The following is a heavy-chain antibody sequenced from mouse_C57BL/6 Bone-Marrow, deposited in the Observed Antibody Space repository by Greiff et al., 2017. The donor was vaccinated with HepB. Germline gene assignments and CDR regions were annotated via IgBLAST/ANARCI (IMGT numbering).Heavy chain of an antibody. V-gene: IGHV1-81*01. Sequence: VKLVESGAELARPGASVKLSCKASGYTFTSYGISWVKQRTGQGLEWIGEIYPRSGNTYYNEKFKGKATLTADKSSSTAYMELRSLTSEDSAVYFCARQPPHYAMDYWGQGTSVTVSS. CDR1: GYTFTSYG. CDR2: IYPRSGNT. J-gene: IGHJ4*01. CDR3: ARQPPHYAMDY.